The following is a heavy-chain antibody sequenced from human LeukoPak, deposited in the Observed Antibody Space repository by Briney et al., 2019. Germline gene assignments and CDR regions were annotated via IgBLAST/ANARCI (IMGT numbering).Heavy chain of an antibody. CDR3: ARQIGSSGYFDF. V-gene: IGHV5-51*01. CDR2: IYPGDFDT. CDR1: GYSFTSYW. J-gene: IGHJ4*02. Sequence: GESLKISCKGSGYSFTSYWIAWLRQMPGKGLEWMGIIYPGDFDTRYSPSFKGQVTISADKSINTAYLQWSGLKASDTAMYYCARQIGSSGYFDFWGQGTLVTVSS. D-gene: IGHD6-19*01.